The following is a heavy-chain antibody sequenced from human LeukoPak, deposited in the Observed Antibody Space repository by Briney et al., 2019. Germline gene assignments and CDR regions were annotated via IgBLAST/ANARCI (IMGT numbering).Heavy chain of an antibody. CDR2: IWIEGSKR. D-gene: IGHD4-17*01. CDR3: AREQGTSVTAMVGGHFDY. V-gene: IGHV3-33*01. J-gene: IGHJ4*02. CDR1: GFTFRVNG. Sequence: GRSLRLSCAASGFTFRVNGMHAVPQAPGKGLEWVAIIWIEGSKRYYAVSVTGRFTISRDHYKNPLFLQMNSLTAEDTAVYYCAREQGTSVTAMVGGHFDYWGPGTLVTVSS.